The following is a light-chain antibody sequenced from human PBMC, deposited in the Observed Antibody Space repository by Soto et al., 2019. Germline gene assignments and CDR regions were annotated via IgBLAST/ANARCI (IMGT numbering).Light chain of an antibody. J-gene: IGKJ2*01. V-gene: IGKV3-15*01. CDR1: QSVSSN. CDR2: DAS. CDR3: QQCDNWPYT. Sequence: EIVMTQSPATLSVSPGERATLSCRASQSVSSNLDWYQQRPGQAPRLLIYDASTRATGVPARFSGSGSGTEFTLTISGLKSEDFAVYYCQQCDNWPYTFGQGTRLEIK.